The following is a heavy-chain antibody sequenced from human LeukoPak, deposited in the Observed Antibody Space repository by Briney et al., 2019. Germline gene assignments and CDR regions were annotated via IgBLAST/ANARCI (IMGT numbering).Heavy chain of an antibody. CDR3: AKDIATGNRLYYFDY. J-gene: IGHJ4*02. Sequence: FLRLSCLASGFTFDAYAMHWVRQAPGECLESVSGISWNSGSIGYADSVKGRFTNSRDNAKNPLYLQMNSLRAEDTALYYCAKDIATGNRLYYFDYWGQGTLVTVSS. CDR2: ISWNSGSI. CDR1: GFTFDAYA. D-gene: IGHD1-14*01. V-gene: IGHV3-9*01.